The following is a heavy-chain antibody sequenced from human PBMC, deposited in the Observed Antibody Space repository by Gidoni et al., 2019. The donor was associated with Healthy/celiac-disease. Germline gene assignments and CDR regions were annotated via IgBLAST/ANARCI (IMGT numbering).Heavy chain of an antibody. CDR1: GFTFSSYA. CDR2: ISGSGGST. D-gene: IGHD6-13*01. V-gene: IGHV3-23*01. J-gene: IGHJ4*02. CDR3: AKYGWAAAGSFDY. Sequence: EVQLLASGGGLVQPGGSLRLSCAASGFTFSSYAMSWVRQAPGTGLEWVSAISGSGGSTYYADSVKGRFTISRDNSKNTRYLQMNSLRAEDTAVYYCAKYGWAAAGSFDYGGQGTLVTVTS.